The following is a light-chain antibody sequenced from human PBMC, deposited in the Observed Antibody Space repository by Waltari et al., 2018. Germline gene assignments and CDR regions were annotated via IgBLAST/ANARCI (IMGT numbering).Light chain of an antibody. V-gene: IGKV1-6*01. CDR1: QGIGND. Sequence: SPASLSASVGDRVTITCRASQGIGNDLGWYQQKPGKAPNLLIYSASSLQSGVPSRFSGSGSGRDFTLTISSLQPEDFATYYCLQDYNYPHTFGQGTKVEVK. CDR3: LQDYNYPHT. J-gene: IGKJ1*01. CDR2: SAS.